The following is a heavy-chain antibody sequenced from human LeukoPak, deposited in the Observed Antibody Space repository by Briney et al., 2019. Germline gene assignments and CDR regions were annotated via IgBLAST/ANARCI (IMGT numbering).Heavy chain of an antibody. Sequence: PGGSLRLSCAASVFTFSSYAMSWVRQAPGKGLEYVSAISSNGGSTYYANSVKGRFTISRDNSKNTLYLQMGSLRAEDMAVYYCARVGVGAEFDYWGQGTLVTVSS. V-gene: IGHV3-64*01. CDR1: VFTFSSYA. CDR3: ARVGVGAEFDY. J-gene: IGHJ4*02. D-gene: IGHD1-26*01. CDR2: ISSNGGST.